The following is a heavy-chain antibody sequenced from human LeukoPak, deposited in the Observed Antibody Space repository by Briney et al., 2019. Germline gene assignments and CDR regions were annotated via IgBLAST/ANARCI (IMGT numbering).Heavy chain of an antibody. CDR1: GYTFTSYG. D-gene: IGHD2-8*01. Sequence: ASVKVSCKASGYTFTSYGISWVRQAPGQGLEGMGWISAYNGNTNYAQKLQGRVTMTTDTSTSTAYMELRSLRSDDTAVYYCARIYCTNGVCSYFDYWGQGTLVTVSS. CDR2: ISAYNGNT. V-gene: IGHV1-18*01. CDR3: ARIYCTNGVCSYFDY. J-gene: IGHJ4*02.